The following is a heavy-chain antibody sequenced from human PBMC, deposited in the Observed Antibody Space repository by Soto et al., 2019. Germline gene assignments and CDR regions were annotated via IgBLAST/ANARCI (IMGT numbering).Heavy chain of an antibody. D-gene: IGHD2-15*01. CDR1: GYTFIGFY. CDR3: GRLVDIVVACAHAYCKRAV. J-gene: IGHJ6*02. Sequence: ASVKISCKASGYTFIGFYIHWVRQAPGRGLEWMGWINPNSGGTSYAQKFQGRVTMTRDTSISTTYMELSRLRSDDTAVYYCGRLVDIVVACAHAYCKRAVGAQGT. CDR2: INPNSGGT. V-gene: IGHV1-2*02.